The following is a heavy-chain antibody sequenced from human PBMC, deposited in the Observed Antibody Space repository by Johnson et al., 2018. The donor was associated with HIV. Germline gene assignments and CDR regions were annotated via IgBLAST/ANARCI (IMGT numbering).Heavy chain of an antibody. CDR1: GFTFSEYY. CDR3: ARGGNEIDAFDI. Sequence: QVQLVESGGGLVQPGGSLRLSCGAYGFTFSEYYMYWVRQAPGKGLEWVAFIRYDGSYKYYGDSVKGRFTISRDNSKNTLYMQMNSLRAEDTAVYYCARGGNEIDAFDIWGQGTMVTVSS. J-gene: IGHJ3*02. V-gene: IGHV3-30*02. CDR2: IRYDGSYK. D-gene: IGHD1-1*01.